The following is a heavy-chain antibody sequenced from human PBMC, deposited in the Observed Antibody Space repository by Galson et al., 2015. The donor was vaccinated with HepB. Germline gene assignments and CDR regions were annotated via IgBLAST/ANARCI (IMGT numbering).Heavy chain of an antibody. CDR3: ARGLRGRAAGTNWFDP. V-gene: IGHV1-2*02. D-gene: IGHD6-13*01. CDR2: INPNSGGT. J-gene: IGHJ5*02. CDR1: GYTFTGYY. Sequence: SVKVSCKASGYTFTGYYMHWVRQAPGQGLEWMGWINPNSGGTNYAQKFQGRVTMTRDTSISTAYMELSRLRSDDTAVYYCARGLRGRAAGTNWFDPWGQGTLVTVSS.